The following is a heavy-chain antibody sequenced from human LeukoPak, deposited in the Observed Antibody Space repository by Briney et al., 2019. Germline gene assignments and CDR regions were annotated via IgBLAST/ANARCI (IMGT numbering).Heavy chain of an antibody. Sequence: SETLSLTCTVSGGSVSSYYWSWIRQPPGKGLEWIGYIYTSGSTNYNPSLKSRVTISVDTSKNQFSLKLSSVTAADTAVYYCARTYYYDSSGYYLFDYWGQGTLVTVSS. CDR1: GGSVSSYY. V-gene: IGHV4-4*09. D-gene: IGHD3-22*01. CDR3: ARTYYYDSSGYYLFDY. J-gene: IGHJ4*02. CDR2: IYTSGST.